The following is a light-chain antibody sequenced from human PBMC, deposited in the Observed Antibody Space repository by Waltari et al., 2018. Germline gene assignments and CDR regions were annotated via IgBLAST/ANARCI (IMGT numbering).Light chain of an antibody. CDR3: AAWDDRLRGVV. Sequence: QSLLTQPPSASGTPGQRVPISCSGSSSNIGSYYVYWYQQLPGTAPKLLIDGNNQRPSGVPDRFSGSKSGTSGSLAISGLRSEDEADYYCAAWDDRLRGVVFGGGTKLTV. CDR1: SSNIGSYY. CDR2: GNN. V-gene: IGLV1-47*01. J-gene: IGLJ2*01.